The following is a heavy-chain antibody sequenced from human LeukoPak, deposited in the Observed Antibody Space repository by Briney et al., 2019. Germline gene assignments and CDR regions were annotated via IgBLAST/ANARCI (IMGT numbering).Heavy chain of an antibody. D-gene: IGHD3-10*01. CDR3: AKPVIYGSEQSDY. Sequence: TGGSLRLPCAASGFTFTKYAMTWVRQAPGKGLEWVSVITAAGDNTDYAESVKGRFTISRDNSKNTVSLQMNSLRADDTAVYYCAKPVIYGSEQSDYWGQGTLVTVSS. CDR2: ITAAGDNT. CDR1: GFTFTKYA. V-gene: IGHV3-23*01. J-gene: IGHJ4*02.